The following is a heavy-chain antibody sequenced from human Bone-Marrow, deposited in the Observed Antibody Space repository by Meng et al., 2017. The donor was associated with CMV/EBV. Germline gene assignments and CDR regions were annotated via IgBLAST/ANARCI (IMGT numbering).Heavy chain of an antibody. CDR3: VKGGHLGDY. D-gene: IGHD3-10*01. Sequence: GESLKISCAASGFTFSSSWMHWVRQAPGKGLVWVSHINSDGSDTKYADPVKGRFTISRDNAKNTLYLQMNTLRAEDTAVYYCVKGGHLGDYWGQGTQVTVSS. CDR1: GFTFSSSW. V-gene: IGHV3-74*03. J-gene: IGHJ4*02. CDR2: INSDGSDT.